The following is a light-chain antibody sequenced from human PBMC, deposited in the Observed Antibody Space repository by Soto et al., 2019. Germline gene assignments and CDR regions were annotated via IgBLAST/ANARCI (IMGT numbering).Light chain of an antibody. V-gene: IGLV2-23*01. Sequence: SAPTPPAPLSGAPGQSIPHSCPGNNSDVGSYNLVSWYQQHPGKAPKLVIYKGSERPSGVSNRFSGSKSGNTASLTISGLQAEDEADYYCCSYAGSITFYVFGTGAKVTVL. CDR3: CSYAGSITFYV. CDR1: NSDVGSYNL. J-gene: IGLJ1*01. CDR2: KGS.